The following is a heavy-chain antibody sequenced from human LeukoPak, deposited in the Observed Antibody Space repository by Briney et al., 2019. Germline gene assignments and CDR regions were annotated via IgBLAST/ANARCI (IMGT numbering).Heavy chain of an antibody. D-gene: IGHD3-22*01. CDR3: ARLVYAYDSSGYYNWFDP. Sequence: SETLSLTCTVSGVSISSSNSYWGWIRQPPGKGLEWIGSIYYSGNTYYNASLKSQVSISIDTSKNQFSLKLSSVTAADTAVYYCARLVYAYDSSGYYNWFDPWGQGTLVTVSS. J-gene: IGHJ5*02. V-gene: IGHV4-39*01. CDR2: IYYSGNT. CDR1: GVSISSSNSY.